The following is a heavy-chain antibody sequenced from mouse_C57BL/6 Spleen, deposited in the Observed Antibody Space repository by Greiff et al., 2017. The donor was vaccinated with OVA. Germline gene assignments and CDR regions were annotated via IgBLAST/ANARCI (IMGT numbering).Heavy chain of an antibody. CDR3: ARSDYDAGFAY. V-gene: IGHV1-64*01. CDR1: GYTFTSYW. Sequence: QVQLQQSGAELVKPGASVKLSCKASGYTFTSYWMHWVKQRPGQGLEWIGMIHPNSGSTNYNEKFKSKATLTVDKSSSTAYMQLSSLTSEDSAVYYCARSDYDAGFAYWGQGTLVTVSA. J-gene: IGHJ3*01. D-gene: IGHD2-4*01. CDR2: IHPNSGST.